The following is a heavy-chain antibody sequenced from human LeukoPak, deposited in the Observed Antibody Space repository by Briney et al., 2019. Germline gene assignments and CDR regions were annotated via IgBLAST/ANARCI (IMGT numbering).Heavy chain of an antibody. J-gene: IGHJ4*02. V-gene: IGHV3-30*18. CDR1: GFAFNTFG. D-gene: IGHD2-8*01. CDR3: AKSGGYCTDGICYHFDY. CDR2: ISSDGSKQ. Sequence: PGGSLRLSCAASGFAFNTFGIHWVRQTPGKGLEWVAVISSDGSKQYYGDSVKGRFTISRDNSKNILYLQINSLRPEDTAVYYCAKSGGYCTDGICYHFDYWGQGTLVTVSS.